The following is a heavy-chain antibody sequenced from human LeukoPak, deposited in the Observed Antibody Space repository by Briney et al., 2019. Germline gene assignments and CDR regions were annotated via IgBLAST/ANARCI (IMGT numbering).Heavy chain of an antibody. V-gene: IGHV1-2*02. Sequence: ASVKVSCKASGYTFTGYYMHWVRQAPGQGLEWMGWINPNSGGTNYAQKFQGRVTMTRNTSISTAYMELSSLRSEDTAVYYCARGMVSRAGVAGYPWGQGTLVTVSS. CDR3: ARGMVSRAGVAGYP. CDR1: GYTFTGYY. J-gene: IGHJ5*02. D-gene: IGHD6-19*01. CDR2: INPNSGGT.